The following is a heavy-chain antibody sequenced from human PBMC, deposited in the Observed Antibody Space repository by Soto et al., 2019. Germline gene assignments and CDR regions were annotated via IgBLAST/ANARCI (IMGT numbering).Heavy chain of an antibody. J-gene: IGHJ5*02. CDR1: GDTFTNFG. CDR2: IATYTSNR. V-gene: IGHV1-18*01. Sequence: HLVQSGPEVKKPGASITVSCKTSGDTFTNFGLSWVRQAPGQGLEWMGWIATYTSNRNYAQKFQGRLTLTTDTSTSTAYMELKSLRYDDTAVYYWATVLRGVVNWFDPWGQGTLVTVSS. CDR3: ATVLRGVVNWFDP. D-gene: IGHD3-10*01.